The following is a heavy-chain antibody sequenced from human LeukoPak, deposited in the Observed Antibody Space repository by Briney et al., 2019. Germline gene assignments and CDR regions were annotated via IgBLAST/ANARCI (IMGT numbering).Heavy chain of an antibody. Sequence: GGSLRLSCAASGFTFSSYSMNWVRQAPGKGLEWVSSISSSSSYIYYADSVKGRFTISRDNAKNSLYLQMNSLRAEDTAAYYCARAAVAGYFDYWGQGTLVTVSS. V-gene: IGHV3-21*01. D-gene: IGHD6-19*01. CDR2: ISSSSSYI. CDR1: GFTFSSYS. J-gene: IGHJ4*02. CDR3: ARAAVAGYFDY.